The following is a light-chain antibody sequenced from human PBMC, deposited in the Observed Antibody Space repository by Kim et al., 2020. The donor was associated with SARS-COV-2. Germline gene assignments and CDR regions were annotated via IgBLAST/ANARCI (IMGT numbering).Light chain of an antibody. V-gene: IGLV3-19*01. J-gene: IGLJ2*01. CDR3: NSRDSNDYVV. CDR2: GKD. CDR1: SRRSYY. Sequence: SFELPQDPAVSVALGQTVRITCQGDSRRSYYATWYQQKPGQAPKVVIYGKDNRPSGVPDRFSGSSSGNTAYLTITGTQAGDGADYYCNSRDSNDYVVFGGGTKVTVL.